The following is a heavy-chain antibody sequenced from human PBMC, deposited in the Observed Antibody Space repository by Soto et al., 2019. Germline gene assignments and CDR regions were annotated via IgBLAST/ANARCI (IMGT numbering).Heavy chain of an antibody. V-gene: IGHV1-8*01. J-gene: IGHJ4*02. CDR1: GYTFTSYD. CDR2: MNPNSGNT. D-gene: IGHD1-20*01. CDR3: ARGPFNWNVVAGTFDY. Sequence: QVQLVQAGAEVKKPGASVKVSCKASGYTFTSYDINWVRQATGQGLEWMGWMNPNSGNTGHAQKFQGRVTMTRNTSISTAYMELSSLRSEDMAVYYCARGPFNWNVVAGTFDYWGQGALVTVSS.